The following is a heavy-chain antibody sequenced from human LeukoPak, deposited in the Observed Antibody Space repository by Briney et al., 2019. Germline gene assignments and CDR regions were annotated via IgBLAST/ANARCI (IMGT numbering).Heavy chain of an antibody. J-gene: IGHJ3*02. Sequence: GGSLRLSCAASGFTFSSYAMSWVRQAPGKGLEWVSAIIGSGGSTFYADSVKGRFTISRDNAKNSLYLQMNSLRAEDTAVYYCARDDGGDLNDAFDIWGQGTMVTVSS. D-gene: IGHD2-21*02. CDR2: IIGSGGST. CDR1: GFTFSSYA. CDR3: ARDDGGDLNDAFDI. V-gene: IGHV3-23*01.